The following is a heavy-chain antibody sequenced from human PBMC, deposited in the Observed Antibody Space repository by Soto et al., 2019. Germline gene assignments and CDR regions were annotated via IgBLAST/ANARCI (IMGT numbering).Heavy chain of an antibody. D-gene: IGHD1-26*01. Sequence: ASLKVSCKASGYTFTSYAMHWVRQAPGQRLEWMGWINAGNGNTKYSQKFQGRVTITRDTSASTAYMELRSLRSDDTAVYYCARGLGASYAFDIWSQGTMVTVSS. CDR3: ARGLGASYAFDI. V-gene: IGHV1-3*01. CDR2: INAGNGNT. J-gene: IGHJ3*02. CDR1: GYTFTSYA.